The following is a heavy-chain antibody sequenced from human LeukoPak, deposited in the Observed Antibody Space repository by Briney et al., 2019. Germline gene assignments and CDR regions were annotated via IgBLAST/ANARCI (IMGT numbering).Heavy chain of an antibody. CDR3: AREYYYDSSGYTYYYYGMDV. CDR1: GYTFTSYD. D-gene: IGHD3-22*01. V-gene: IGHV1-8*03. Sequence: ASVKVSCKASGYTFTSYDINWVRQATGQGLEWMGWMNPNSGNTGYAQKFQGRVTITADKSTSTAYMELSSLRSEDTAVYYCAREYYYDSSGYTYYYYGMDVWGQGTTVTVSS. CDR2: MNPNSGNT. J-gene: IGHJ6*02.